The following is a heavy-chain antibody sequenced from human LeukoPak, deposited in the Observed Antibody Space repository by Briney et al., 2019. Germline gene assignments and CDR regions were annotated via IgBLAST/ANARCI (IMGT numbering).Heavy chain of an antibody. CDR2: INHSGST. D-gene: IGHD1-26*01. CDR3: ARGGPMLRYSGSYPA. V-gene: IGHV4-34*01. J-gene: IGHJ5*02. CDR1: GGSFSGYY. Sequence: SETLSLTCAVYGGSFSGYYWSWIRQPPGKGLEWIGEINHSGSTNYNPSLKSRVTISVDTSKNQFSLKLSSVTAADTAVYYCARGGPMLRYSGSYPAWGQGTLVTVSS.